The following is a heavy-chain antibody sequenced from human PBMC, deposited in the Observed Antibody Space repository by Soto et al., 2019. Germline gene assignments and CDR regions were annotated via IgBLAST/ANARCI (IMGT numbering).Heavy chain of an antibody. V-gene: IGHV2-26*01. CDR1: GFSLTNGRMG. CDR2: FFSDAER. Sequence: QVTLKESGPVLEKPTETLTLTCSVSGFSLTNGRMGVSWIRQPPGKALEWLAHFFSDAERSYSTSMQSRLNMYKDSSGSQVVLTMTNMAPADTATYFCARMDGDYNYYGLGVWGHGIAVTVSS. J-gene: IGHJ6*02. D-gene: IGHD4-17*01. CDR3: ARMDGDYNYYGLGV.